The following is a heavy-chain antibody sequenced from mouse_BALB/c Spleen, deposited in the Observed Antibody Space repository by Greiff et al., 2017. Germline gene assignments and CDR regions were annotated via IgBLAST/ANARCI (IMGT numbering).Heavy chain of an antibody. V-gene: IGHV1S127*01. Sequence: QVQLQQSGPQLVRPGASVKISCKASGYSFTSYWMHWVKQRPGQGLEWIGMIDPSDSETRLNQKFKDKATLTVDKSSSTAYMQLSSPTSEDSAVYYCARCGFYYAMDYWGQGTSVTVSS. CDR2: IDPSDSET. CDR3: ARCGFYYAMDY. CDR1: GYSFTSYW. J-gene: IGHJ4*01.